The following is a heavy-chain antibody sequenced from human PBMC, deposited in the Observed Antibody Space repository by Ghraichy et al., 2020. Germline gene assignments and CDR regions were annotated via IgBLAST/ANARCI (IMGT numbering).Heavy chain of an antibody. Sequence: GGSLRLSCAASGFTFTSYAMTWVRQAPGKGLEWVSAISGSGHSTYYADSVKGRFTISSDSSKNTLYLQMNSLTAEDTAVFYCARDGERVVTATRLDYWGQGTLVTVTS. V-gene: IGHV3-23*01. CDR2: ISGSGHST. CDR1: GFTFTSYA. J-gene: IGHJ4*02. D-gene: IGHD2-21*02. CDR3: ARDGERVVTATRLDY.